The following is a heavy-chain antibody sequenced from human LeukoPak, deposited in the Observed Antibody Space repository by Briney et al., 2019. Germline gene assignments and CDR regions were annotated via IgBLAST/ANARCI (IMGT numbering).Heavy chain of an antibody. J-gene: IGHJ4*02. CDR2: ISYDGSNK. V-gene: IGHV3-30*04. CDR3: ARLVVVAAHRTDY. Sequence: AGRSLRLSCAASGFTFSSYAMHWVRQAPGKGLEWVAVISYDGSNKYYADSVKGRFTISRDNAKNSLYLQMNSLRAEDTAVYYCARLVVVAAHRTDYWGQGTLVTVSS. CDR1: GFTFSSYA. D-gene: IGHD2-15*01.